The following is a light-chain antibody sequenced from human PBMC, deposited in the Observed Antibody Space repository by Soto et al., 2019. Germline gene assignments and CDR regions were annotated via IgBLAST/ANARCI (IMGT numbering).Light chain of an antibody. V-gene: IGLV2-23*02. Sequence: QSVLTQPASVSGSPGQSITISCTGTSSDVGSYNLVSWYQQHPGKSPKLMIYEVSKRPSGVSNRFSGSKSGNTASLTISGLQAEDEADYYCCSYXGSSLHVSGTGTKVTVL. J-gene: IGLJ1*01. CDR1: SSDVGSYNL. CDR3: CSYXGSSLHV. CDR2: EVS.